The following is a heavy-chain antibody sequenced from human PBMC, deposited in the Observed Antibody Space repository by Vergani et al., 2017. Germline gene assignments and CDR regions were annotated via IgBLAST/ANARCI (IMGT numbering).Heavy chain of an antibody. J-gene: IGHJ4*02. Sequence: QLQLQESGPGLVKPSETLSLPCPFSGGSTTSSSYYWAWFRQPPGKGVEWIGSIYYSGSTYYTPSLKWRVTISVDTSKNQFSLKLSSVTAADTAVYYCAREGTGSGWPFFDYWGQGTLVTVSS. CDR1: GGSTTSSSYY. CDR3: AREGTGSGWPFFDY. CDR2: IYYSGST. D-gene: IGHD6-19*01. V-gene: IGHV4-39*07.